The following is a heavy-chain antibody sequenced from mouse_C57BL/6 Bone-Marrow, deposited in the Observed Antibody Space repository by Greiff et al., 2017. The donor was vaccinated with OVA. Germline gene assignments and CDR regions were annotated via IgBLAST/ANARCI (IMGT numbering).Heavy chain of an antibody. CDR1: GYTFTSYW. J-gene: IGHJ3*01. Sequence: QVQLKQPGAELVRPGSSVKLSCKASGYTFTSYWMHWVKQRPIQGLEWIGNIDPSDSETHYNQKFKDKATLTVDKSSSTAYMQLSSLTSEDSAVYYCARGRATVAPFAYWGQGTLVTVSA. CDR2: IDPSDSET. D-gene: IGHD1-1*01. CDR3: ARGRATVAPFAY. V-gene: IGHV1-52*01.